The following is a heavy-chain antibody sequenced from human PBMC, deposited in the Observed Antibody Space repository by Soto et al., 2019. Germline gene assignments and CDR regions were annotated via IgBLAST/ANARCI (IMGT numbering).Heavy chain of an antibody. Sequence: QVQLVESGGGLVQPGGSLRLSCVVSGFSFSDYYMSWMRQAPGKGLEWISYISNTGSTKYYADSVKGRFTISRDNAKNSLYLQMNSLRGEDTAVYYCARDYYGDYILDYWGQGTLVTVSS. D-gene: IGHD4-17*01. CDR2: ISNTGSTK. CDR1: GFSFSDYY. CDR3: ARDYYGDYILDY. J-gene: IGHJ4*02. V-gene: IGHV3-11*01.